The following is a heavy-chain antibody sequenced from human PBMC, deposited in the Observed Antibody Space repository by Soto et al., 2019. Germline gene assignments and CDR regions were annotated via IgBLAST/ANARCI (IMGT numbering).Heavy chain of an antibody. V-gene: IGHV3-9*01. Sequence: EVQLVESGGGLVQPGRSLRLSCGGSGCTFAEYALHWVRQAPGKGLEWGSAISWTSGSTGYADSVQGRFIVSRDKAKKSLYLQMKSLRADATAGYYCAKDLLWGAVSSTYSLDDWGPGTLVTVSS. D-gene: IGHD3-3*01. J-gene: IGHJ4*02. CDR1: GCTFAEYA. CDR3: AKDLLWGAVSSTYSLDD. CDR2: ISWTSGST.